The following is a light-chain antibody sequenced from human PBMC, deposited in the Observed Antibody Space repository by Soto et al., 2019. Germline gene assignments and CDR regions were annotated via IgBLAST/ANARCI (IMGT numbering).Light chain of an antibody. Sequence: DIQMTQSPSSLSASVGDRVTITCRASQSISSFLNWYQQKPGKAPNLLIYASSSLQSGVPSRFSGSGSGTDFSLTISSLQREDFATYYCQQSYRSPLTFGGWTKVEIK. CDR3: QQSYRSPLT. CDR1: QSISSF. V-gene: IGKV1-39*01. CDR2: ASS. J-gene: IGKJ4*01.